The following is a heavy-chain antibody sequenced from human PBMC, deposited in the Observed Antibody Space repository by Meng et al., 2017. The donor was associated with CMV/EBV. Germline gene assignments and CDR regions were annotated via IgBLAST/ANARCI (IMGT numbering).Heavy chain of an antibody. CDR3: VGSEEFYHFRSGWEWYYHYGMDV. J-gene: IGHJ6*02. CDR1: GDTFSKYV. V-gene: IGHV1-69*10. Sequence: SVKVSCKASGDTFSKYVTSWVRQAPGQGLEWMGGIIPMRATTNYAQRFQGRVAITADKSTATVYMELSSLRSEDTAVYYCVGSEEFYHFRSGWEWYYHYGMDVWGPGTTVTVSS. D-gene: IGHD3-3*01. CDR2: IIPMRATT.